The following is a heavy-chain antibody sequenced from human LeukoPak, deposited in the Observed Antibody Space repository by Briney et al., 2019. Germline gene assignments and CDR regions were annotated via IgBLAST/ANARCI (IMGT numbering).Heavy chain of an antibody. CDR2: ISSSGSTI. D-gene: IGHD3-22*01. CDR3: ARPMTPRNYYDSSGFDY. CDR1: GFTFSDYY. Sequence: GGSLRLSCAASGFTFSDYYMSWIRQAPGKGLEWVSYISSSGSTIYYADSVKSRFTISRDNAKNSLYLQMNSLRAEDTAVYYCARPMTPRNYYDSSGFDYWGQGTLVTVSS. V-gene: IGHV3-11*01. J-gene: IGHJ4*02.